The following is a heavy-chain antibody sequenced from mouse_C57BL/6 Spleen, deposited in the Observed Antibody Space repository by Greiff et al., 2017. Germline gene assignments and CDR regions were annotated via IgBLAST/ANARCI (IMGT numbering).Heavy chain of an antibody. J-gene: IGHJ2*01. CDR3: ARATTITRFDY. D-gene: IGHD1-1*01. Sequence: QVQLQQPGAELVKPGASVKLSCKASGYTFTSYWMQWVKQRPGQGLEWIGEIDPSDSYPNYNQKFKGKATVTVDKSSSTAYMQLSSLTSEDSAVYYCARATTITRFDYWGQGTTLTVSS. CDR1: GYTFTSYW. CDR2: IDPSDSYP. V-gene: IGHV1-50*01.